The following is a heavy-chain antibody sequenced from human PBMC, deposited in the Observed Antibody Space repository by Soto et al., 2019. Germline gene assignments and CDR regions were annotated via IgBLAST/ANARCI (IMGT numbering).Heavy chain of an antibody. CDR3: ARDLTYIRQY. D-gene: IGHD2-2*02. J-gene: IGHJ4*01. V-gene: IGHV1-18*01. CDR2: ISTAHSDV. Sequence: GLEWMGWISTAHSDVGYAQKFQGRFTMTTDKSTSTANMELRSLTSDDTAVYFCARDLTYIRQYWCHGTPVPVSS.